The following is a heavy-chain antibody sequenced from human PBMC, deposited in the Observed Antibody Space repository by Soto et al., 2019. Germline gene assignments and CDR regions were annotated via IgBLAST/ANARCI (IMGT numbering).Heavy chain of an antibody. V-gene: IGHV3-53*01. CDR2: IYSGGST. CDR1: GFTVSSNY. J-gene: IGHJ6*02. D-gene: IGHD2-15*01. CDR3: ARAGGYCSGGSCYEYGMDV. Sequence: EVPLVESGGGLIQPGGSLRLSCAASGFTVSSNYMSWVRQAPGKGLEWVSVIYSGGSTYYADSVKGRFTISRDNSKNTLYLQMNSLRAEDTAVYYCARAGGYCSGGSCYEYGMDVWGQGTTVTVSS.